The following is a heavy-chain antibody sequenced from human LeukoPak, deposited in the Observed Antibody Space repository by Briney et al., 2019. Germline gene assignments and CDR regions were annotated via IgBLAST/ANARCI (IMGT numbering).Heavy chain of an antibody. CDR3: VKEGRDSTFGVLVPFDY. V-gene: IGHV3-30*18. CDR1: GFIFSHYG. CDR2: ISYDGSKK. Sequence: GGSLRLSCAASGFIFSHYGIHWVRQAPGMGLEWVAVISYDGSKKYYADSVEGRFTISRDNSKKTVHLQMNSLRAEDTAVYYCVKEGRDSTFGVLVPFDYWGQGALVIVSS. D-gene: IGHD3-3*01. J-gene: IGHJ4*02.